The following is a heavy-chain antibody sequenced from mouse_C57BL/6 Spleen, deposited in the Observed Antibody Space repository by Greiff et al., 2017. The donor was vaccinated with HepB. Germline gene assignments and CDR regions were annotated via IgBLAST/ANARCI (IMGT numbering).Heavy chain of an antibody. V-gene: IGHV1-80*01. D-gene: IGHD1-1*01. J-gene: IGHJ4*01. Sequence: VQLQQSGAELVKPGASVKISCKASGYAFSSYWMNWVKQRPGKGLEWIGQIYPGDGDTNYNGKFKGKATLTADKSSSTAYMQLSSLTSEDSAVYCCARVNYYGGYAMDYWGQGTSVTVSS. CDR2: IYPGDGDT. CDR3: ARVNYYGGYAMDY. CDR1: GYAFSSYW.